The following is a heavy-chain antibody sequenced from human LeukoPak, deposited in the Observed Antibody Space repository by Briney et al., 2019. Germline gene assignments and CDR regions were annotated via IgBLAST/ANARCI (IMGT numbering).Heavy chain of an antibody. D-gene: IGHD6-19*01. V-gene: IGHV4-59*01. J-gene: IGHJ4*02. CDR2: IYYSGST. CDR1: GGSISSYY. CDR3: ARMYSSGWYTY. Sequence: PSETLSLTWTVSGGSISSYYWSWIRQPPGKGLEWIGYIYYSGSTNYNPSLKSRVTISVDTSKNQFSLKLSSVTAADTAVYYCARMYSSGWYTYWGQGTLVTVSS.